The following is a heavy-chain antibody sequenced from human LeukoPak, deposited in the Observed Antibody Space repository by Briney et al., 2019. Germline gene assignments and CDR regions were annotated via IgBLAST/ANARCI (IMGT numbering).Heavy chain of an antibody. CDR3: ATVILGYCSGGSCYSGSPRWFDP. CDR2: FDPEDGET. V-gene: IGHV1-24*01. Sequence: RASVKVSCKVSGYTLTELSMHWVRQAPGKGLEWMGGFDPEDGETIYAQKFQGRVTMTEDTSTDTAYMELSSLRSEDTAVYYCATVILGYCSGGSCYSGSPRWFDPWGQGTLVTVSS. CDR1: GYTLTELS. D-gene: IGHD2-15*01. J-gene: IGHJ5*02.